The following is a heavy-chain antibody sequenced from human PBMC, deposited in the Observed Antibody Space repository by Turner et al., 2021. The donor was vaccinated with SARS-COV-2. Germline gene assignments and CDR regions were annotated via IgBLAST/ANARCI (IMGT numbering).Heavy chain of an antibody. D-gene: IGHD1-26*01. V-gene: IGHV3-48*03. CDR1: GFTFSSYD. Sequence: EVQLVESGGVLVQPGGSLRLSCAASGFTFSSYDMNWVRQAPGKGLEWVSYISGSGSTIYYGDFMKGRVAVSRDNAKNSLYLQVNSLRVEDTAVYYCARGRSWNYWGQGTLITVSS. CDR2: ISGSGSTI. CDR3: ARGRSWNY. J-gene: IGHJ4*02.